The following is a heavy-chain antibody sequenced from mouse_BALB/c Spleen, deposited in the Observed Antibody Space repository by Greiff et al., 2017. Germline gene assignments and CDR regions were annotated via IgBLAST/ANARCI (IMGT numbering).Heavy chain of an antibody. CDR2: ISGGGST. CDR3: GGYGYSMDY. V-gene: IGHV2-6-4*01. J-gene: IGHJ4*01. Sequence: VKLMESGRGLVAPARSLSLTCAASGFTFCRYSVHWVRQPPGKGLEWLGMISGGGSTDYNAARKSRLSISKDNSKSQLFIKMNSLQTDDTAMYYSGGYGYSMDYWGQGTSVTVSA. D-gene: IGHD2-14*01. CDR1: GFTFCRYS.